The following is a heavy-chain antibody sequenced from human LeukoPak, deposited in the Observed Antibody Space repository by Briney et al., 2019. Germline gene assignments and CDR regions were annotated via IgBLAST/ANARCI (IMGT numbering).Heavy chain of an antibody. CDR3: ARGSGNAFDI. J-gene: IGHJ3*02. CDR2: ISYDGSKK. CDR1: GFSFSDYT. Sequence: HPGTSLRLSCAASGFSFSDYTMHWVRQAPGKGLEWVAMISYDGSKKYYADSVKGRFSSSRDNCKNTLYLQMNSLRAEDTAVYYCARGSGNAFDIWGQGTLVTVSS. V-gene: IGHV3-30*04.